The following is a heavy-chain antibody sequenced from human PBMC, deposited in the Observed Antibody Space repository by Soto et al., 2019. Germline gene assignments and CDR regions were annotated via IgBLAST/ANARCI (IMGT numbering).Heavy chain of an antibody. CDR3: ARKYYYDSSGYYHYYYYGMDV. D-gene: IGHD3-22*01. CDR1: GVTSSSYA. J-gene: IGHJ6*02. Sequence: SVKVSCKASGVTSSSYAISWVRQAPGQGLEWMGGIIPIFGTANYAQKFQGRVTITADESTSTAYMELSSLRSEDTAVYYCARKYYYDSSGYYHYYYYGMDVWGQGTT. V-gene: IGHV1-69*13. CDR2: IIPIFGTA.